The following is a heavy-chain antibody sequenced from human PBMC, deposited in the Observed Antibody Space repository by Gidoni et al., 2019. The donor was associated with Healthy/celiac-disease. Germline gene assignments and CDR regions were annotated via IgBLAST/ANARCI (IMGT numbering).Heavy chain of an antibody. CDR2: INHSGST. CDR1: GGSFGGYY. Sequence: QVQLQQWGAGLLKPSETLSPTSPSYGGSFGGYYCSWIRQPPGKGLEWIGEINHSGSTNYNPSLKSRVTISVDTSKNQFSLKLSSVTAADTAVYYCARGRMRLRSPYTFDYWGQGTLVTVSS. D-gene: IGHD4-17*01. J-gene: IGHJ4*02. V-gene: IGHV4-34*01. CDR3: ARGRMRLRSPYTFDY.